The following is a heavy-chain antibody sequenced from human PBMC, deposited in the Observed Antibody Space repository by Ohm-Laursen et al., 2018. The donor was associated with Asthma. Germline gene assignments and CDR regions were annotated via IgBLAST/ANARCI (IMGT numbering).Heavy chain of an antibody. J-gene: IGHJ4*02. CDR3: ARAQEASGVYDSYFDY. V-gene: IGHV3-23*01. CDR1: GLSFSHHA. Sequence: GSLRLSCTAPGLSFSHHAMSWVRQAPGKGLEWVAVIGGDGDITHYADAVKGRFTISRDNAKNTLYLLLNRLRVEDTAVYYCARAQEASGVYDSYFDYWGQGTLVTVS. CDR2: IGGDGDIT. D-gene: IGHD2-15*01.